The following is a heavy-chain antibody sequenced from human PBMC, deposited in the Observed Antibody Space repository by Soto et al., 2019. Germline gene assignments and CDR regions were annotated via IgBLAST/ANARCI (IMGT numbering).Heavy chain of an antibody. Sequence: SETLSLTCTVSGGSISSSSYWGWIRQPPGKGLEWIGSIYSIGSTYYSPSLKSRVTISVDTSKNQFSLKLSSVTAADTAVYYCRRSSRYSTDVWGQGTTVTVSS. CDR3: RRSSRYSTDV. V-gene: IGHV4-39*01. CDR2: IYSIGST. CDR1: GGSISSSSY. D-gene: IGHD6-13*01. J-gene: IGHJ6*02.